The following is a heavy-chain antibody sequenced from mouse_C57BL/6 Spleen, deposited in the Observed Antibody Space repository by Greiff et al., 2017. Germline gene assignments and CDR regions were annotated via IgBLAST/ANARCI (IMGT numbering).Heavy chain of an antibody. Sequence: QVQLQQPGAELVRPGSSVKLSCKASGYTFTSYWMDWVKQRPGQGLEWIGNIYPSDSATHYNQKFKDKATLTVAKSSSTAYMQLSSLTSEDSAVYYCARPTLWGRDFDVWGTGTTVTVSS. CDR3: ARPTLWGRDFDV. CDR2: IYPSDSAT. J-gene: IGHJ1*03. D-gene: IGHD6-2*01. CDR1: GYTFTSYW. V-gene: IGHV1-61*01.